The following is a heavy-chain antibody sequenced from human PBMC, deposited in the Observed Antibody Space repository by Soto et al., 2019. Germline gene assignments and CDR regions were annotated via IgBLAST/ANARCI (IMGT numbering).Heavy chain of an antibody. J-gene: IGHJ5*02. V-gene: IGHV4-39*01. Sequence: KPSETLSLTCTVSGGSISSSSYYWGWIRQPPGKGLEWIGSIYYSGSTYYNPSLKSRVTISADTSKNQFSLKLSSVTAADTAVYYCARRSDCSGGSCYEWFDPWGQGTLVTVSS. CDR2: IYYSGST. CDR1: GGSISSSSYY. D-gene: IGHD2-15*01. CDR3: ARRSDCSGGSCYEWFDP.